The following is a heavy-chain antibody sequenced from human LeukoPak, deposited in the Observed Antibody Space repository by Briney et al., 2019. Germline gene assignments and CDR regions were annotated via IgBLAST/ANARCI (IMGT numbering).Heavy chain of an antibody. CDR3: AGSNLVVPAAH. Sequence: PGGSLRLSCAASGFTFSSYGMHWVRQAPAKGLEWVAVISYDGSNKYYADSVKGRFTISRDNSKNTLYLQMSSLRAEDTAVYYCAGSNLVVPAAHWGQGTLVTVSS. CDR2: ISYDGSNK. V-gene: IGHV3-30*03. CDR1: GFTFSSYG. D-gene: IGHD2-2*01. J-gene: IGHJ4*02.